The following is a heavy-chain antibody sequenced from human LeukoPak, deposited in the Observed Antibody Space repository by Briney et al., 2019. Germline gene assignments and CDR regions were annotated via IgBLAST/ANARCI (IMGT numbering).Heavy chain of an antibody. D-gene: IGHD2-2*01. Sequence: PGGSLRLSCAASGFTFSSYAMGWVRQAPGKGLEWVSAISGSGGSTYYADSAKGRFAISRDNSKNTLYRQMNSLRAEDTAVYYCAKAPLTHCSSTSCYYYYMDVWGKGTTVTVSS. CDR1: GFTFSSYA. CDR3: AKAPLTHCSSTSCYYYYMDV. J-gene: IGHJ6*03. CDR2: ISGSGGST. V-gene: IGHV3-23*01.